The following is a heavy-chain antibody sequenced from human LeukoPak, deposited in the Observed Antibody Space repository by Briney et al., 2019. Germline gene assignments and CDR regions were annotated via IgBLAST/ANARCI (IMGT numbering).Heavy chain of an antibody. D-gene: IGHD5-12*01. J-gene: IGHJ4*02. Sequence: GASVKVSCKASGYTFTSFGISWVRQAPGQGLEWMGWISAYNANTNFAQNLQGRVTMTTDTSTSTAYMELRSLRSDDTAVYYCAGGFSGYEYVMVYDYWGQGTLVTVSS. CDR3: AGGFSGYEYVMVYDY. CDR1: GYTFTSFG. CDR2: ISAYNANT. V-gene: IGHV1-18*01.